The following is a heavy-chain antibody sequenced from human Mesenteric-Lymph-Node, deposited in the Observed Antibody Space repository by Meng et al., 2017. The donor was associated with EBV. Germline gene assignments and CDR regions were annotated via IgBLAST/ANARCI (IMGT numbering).Heavy chain of an antibody. CDR3: ARGMATII. CDR2: INHSGST. Sequence: VPLKRWGAGLLKPSESLSLTCAVYGGSFSGYYWSWIRQPPGKGLEWIGEINHSGSTNYNPSLKSRVTISVDTSKNQFSLKLSSVTAADTAVYYCARGMATIIWGQGTLVTVSS. CDR1: GGSFSGYY. V-gene: IGHV4-34*01. D-gene: IGHD5-24*01. J-gene: IGHJ4*02.